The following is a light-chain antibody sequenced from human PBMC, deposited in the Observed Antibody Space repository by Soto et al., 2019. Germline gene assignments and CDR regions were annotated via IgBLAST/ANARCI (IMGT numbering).Light chain of an antibody. J-gene: IGKJ5*01. Sequence: EIVLTQSPATLSLSPGEIATLSCRASQSVSSYLAWYQQKPGQAPRLLIYDASNRATGIPARFSGSGSGTYFTLTISSLEPEDFAVYYCQQRSNWPPTFGQGTRLEIK. V-gene: IGKV3-11*01. CDR1: QSVSSY. CDR2: DAS. CDR3: QQRSNWPPT.